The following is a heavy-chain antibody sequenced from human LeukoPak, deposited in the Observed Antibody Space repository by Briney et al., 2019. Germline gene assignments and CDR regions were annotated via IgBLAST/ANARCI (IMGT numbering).Heavy chain of an antibody. Sequence: QSGGSLRLSCAASGFTFSSYCMHWVRQAPGKGLDWVAVISYDGSNKYYADSVKGRFTISRDNSKNTLYMKMNRLRGEDTAVYSCARGGYSGYDLRGGYYFDYWGQGTLVTVSS. CDR3: ARGGYSGYDLRGGYYFDY. J-gene: IGHJ4*02. D-gene: IGHD5-12*01. CDR2: ISYDGSNK. V-gene: IGHV3-30*03. CDR1: GFTFSSYC.